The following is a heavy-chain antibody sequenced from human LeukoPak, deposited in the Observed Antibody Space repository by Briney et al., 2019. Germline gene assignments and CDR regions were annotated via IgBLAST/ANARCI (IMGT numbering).Heavy chain of an antibody. Sequence: PSETLSLTCTVSGYSISSGYYWGWIRQPPGKGLEWIGSIYHSGSTYYNPSLKSRVTISVDTSKNQFSLKLSSVTAADTAVYYCARQLGSWYYYYYYLDVWGKGTTVTISS. CDR3: ARQLGSWYYYYYYLDV. J-gene: IGHJ6*03. D-gene: IGHD6-13*01. V-gene: IGHV4-38-2*02. CDR2: IYHSGST. CDR1: GYSISSGYY.